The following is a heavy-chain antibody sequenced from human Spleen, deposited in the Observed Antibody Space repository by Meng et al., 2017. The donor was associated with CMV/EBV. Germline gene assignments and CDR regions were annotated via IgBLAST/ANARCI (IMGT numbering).Heavy chain of an antibody. CDR2: ISGSGGST. Sequence: GGSLRLSCAASGFTFSSYAMSWVRQAPGKGLEWVSAISGSGGSTYYADSVKGRFTISRDNSKNTLYLQMNSLRAEDTAVYYCAKDPMGYCSSTSCREDAFDIWGQGTMVTVSS. CDR3: AKDPMGYCSSTSCREDAFDI. J-gene: IGHJ3*02. D-gene: IGHD2-2*01. V-gene: IGHV3-23*01. CDR1: GFTFSSYA.